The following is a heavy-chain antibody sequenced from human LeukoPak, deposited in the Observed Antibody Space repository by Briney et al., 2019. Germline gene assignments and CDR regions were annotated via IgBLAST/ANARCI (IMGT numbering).Heavy chain of an antibody. V-gene: IGHV4-61*02. CDR2: IYTSGST. D-gene: IGHD3-3*01. CDR1: GYSISSGYY. J-gene: IGHJ5*02. CDR3: ARGVDDFWSGYWNWFDP. Sequence: SETLSLTCAVSGYSISSGYYWSWIRQPAGKGLEWIGRIYTSGSTNYNPSLKSRVTISVDTSKNQFSLKLSSVTAADTAVYYCARGVDDFWSGYWNWFDPWGQGTLVTVSS.